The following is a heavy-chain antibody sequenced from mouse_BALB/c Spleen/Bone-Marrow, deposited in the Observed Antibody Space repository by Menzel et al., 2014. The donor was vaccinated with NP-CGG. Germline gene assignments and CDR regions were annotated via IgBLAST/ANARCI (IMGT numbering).Heavy chain of an antibody. V-gene: IGHV1S29*02. CDR2: IYPYNSDT. J-gene: IGHJ4*01. CDR3: ARGYYYSMDY. CDR1: GFTFTDYN. Sequence: VQLKESGPELVKPGASVKISCKASGFTFTDYNMHWVKQSHGESLEWIGFIYPYNSDTVYNQKFKTRATLTVDNSSSTAYMELRSLTSEDSAVYYCARGYYYSMDYWGQGTSVTVSS.